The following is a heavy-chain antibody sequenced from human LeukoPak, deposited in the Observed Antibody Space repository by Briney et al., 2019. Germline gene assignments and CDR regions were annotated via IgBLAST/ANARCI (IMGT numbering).Heavy chain of an antibody. Sequence: GGSLRLSCAASGFTFSSYWMHWVRQAPGKGLVWVSRINSDGSSTTYADSVKGRFTISRDNAKNTLYLQMNSLRAEDTAVYYCAKADSSGYYYVEGSAFDIWGQGTMVTVSS. CDR3: AKADSSGYYYVEGSAFDI. J-gene: IGHJ3*02. D-gene: IGHD3-22*01. V-gene: IGHV3-74*01. CDR1: GFTFSSYW. CDR2: INSDGSST.